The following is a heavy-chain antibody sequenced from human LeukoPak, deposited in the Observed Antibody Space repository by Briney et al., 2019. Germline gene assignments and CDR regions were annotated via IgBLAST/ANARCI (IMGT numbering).Heavy chain of an antibody. CDR2: GSHDGRNK. CDR1: GFIFRNYA. D-gene: IGHD6-13*01. V-gene: IGHV3-30*18. Sequence: GGSLRLSCVASGFIFRNYAMHWVRQAPDKRLEWVAVGSHDGRNKIYGDSVKGRFTISRDNSKNTVYLQMDNLRPEDTAVYYCAKDRDSSTWSFFDFWGQGTLVTVSS. CDR3: AKDRDSSTWSFFDF. J-gene: IGHJ4*02.